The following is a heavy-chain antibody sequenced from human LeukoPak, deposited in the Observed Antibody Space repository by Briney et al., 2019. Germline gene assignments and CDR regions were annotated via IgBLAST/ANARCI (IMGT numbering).Heavy chain of an antibody. J-gene: IGHJ4*02. CDR1: GFTFRSNW. CDR2: INLGGSVN. CDR3: ARVGYSGWNLEY. D-gene: IGHD5-12*01. V-gene: IGHV3-7*01. Sequence: GGSLRLSCAASGFTFRSNWMSWVRQAPGKGLEWGANINLGGSVNYYVDSEKGGFTISRDDAKNSLYVQMNSLRDEDTAVYYCARVGYSGWNLEYWGQGTLVTVSS.